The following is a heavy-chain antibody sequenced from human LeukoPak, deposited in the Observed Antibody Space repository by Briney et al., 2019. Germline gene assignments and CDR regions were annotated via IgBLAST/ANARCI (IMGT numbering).Heavy chain of an antibody. V-gene: IGHV3-21*01. CDR2: ISGSSRHI. CDR1: GFTFGDYF. CDR3: AAIDY. J-gene: IGHJ4*02. Sequence: PGVSLRLSCAASGFTFGDYFMNWVRQAPGKGLEYVSSISGSSRHIYYADSVKGRFTISRDNAKNSLYLQMNSLRAEDTAVYYCAAIDYWGQGTLVTVSP.